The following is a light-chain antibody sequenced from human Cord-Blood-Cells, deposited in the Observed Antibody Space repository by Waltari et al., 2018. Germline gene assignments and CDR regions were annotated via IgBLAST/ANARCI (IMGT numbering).Light chain of an antibody. CDR1: QSVLYSSNTKNY. CDR3: QRYYSTPPYN. CDR2: LAS. V-gene: IGKV4-1*01. J-gene: IGKJ2*01. Sequence: DSVMTQSPHYMAVSLGERGTINSKSSQSVLYSSNTKNYLDGYPQKPGQPPKLLIYLASTRESVVPDRFSGSVSGTDFTLTISGLQAEDGAVYYWQRYYSTPPYNFGQGTKREIK.